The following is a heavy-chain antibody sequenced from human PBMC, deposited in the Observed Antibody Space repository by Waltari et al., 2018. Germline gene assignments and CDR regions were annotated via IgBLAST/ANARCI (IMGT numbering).Heavy chain of an antibody. CDR2: INHSGST. CDR1: GGSFRGYY. J-gene: IGHJ4*02. Sequence: QVQLQQWGAGLLKPSETLSLTCAVYGGSFRGYYWSWIRQPPGKGLEWIGEINHSGSTNYNPSLKSRVTISVDTSKNQFSLKLSSVTAADTAVYYCARSPRYYYDSSGYPFDYWGQGTLVTVSS. D-gene: IGHD3-22*01. V-gene: IGHV4-34*01. CDR3: ARSPRYYYDSSGYPFDY.